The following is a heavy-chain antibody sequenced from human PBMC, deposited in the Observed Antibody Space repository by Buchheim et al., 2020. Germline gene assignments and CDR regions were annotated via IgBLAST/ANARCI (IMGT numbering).Heavy chain of an antibody. Sequence: EVQLVESGGGLVKPGGSLRLSCAASGFTFNNYNMNWVRPAPGKGLEWVSSISSSSSSIYYAHSVKGRFPISRDHAKNSLYLQMNSLRAEDTAVYYCAREYSSSSGRTFDIWGQGS. CDR2: ISSSSSSI. CDR1: GFTFNNYN. CDR3: AREYSSSSGRTFDI. J-gene: IGHJ3*02. V-gene: IGHV3-21*01. D-gene: IGHD6-6*01.